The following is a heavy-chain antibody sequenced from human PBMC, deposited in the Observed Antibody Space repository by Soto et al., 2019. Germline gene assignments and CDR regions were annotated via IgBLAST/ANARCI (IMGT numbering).Heavy chain of an antibody. Sequence: PGGSLRLSCAASGFTFSSYAMSWVRQAPGKGLEWVSAISGSGGSTYYADSVKGRFTISRDTSKNTVYLQMNSLTAGDTALYYCAKATATGGGAFDICGQGTMVTV. CDR3: AKATATGGGAFDI. CDR2: ISGSGGST. D-gene: IGHD2-8*02. CDR1: GFTFSSYA. V-gene: IGHV3-23*01. J-gene: IGHJ3*02.